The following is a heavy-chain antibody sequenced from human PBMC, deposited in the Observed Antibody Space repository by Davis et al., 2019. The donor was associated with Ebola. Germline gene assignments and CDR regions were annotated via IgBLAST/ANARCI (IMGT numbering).Heavy chain of an antibody. CDR1: GGSFNTYS. J-gene: IGHJ2*01. V-gene: IGHV4-34*01. D-gene: IGHD4-17*01. CDR3: ARIYGDYWYFDV. CDR2: IRHNGTT. Sequence: PSETLSLTCAVFGGSFNTYSWSWIRQSPGKGLEWIGEIRHNGTTNYNPSLKSRVTISVDTSKNQFSLKLSSVTAADTAVYYCARIYGDYWYFDVWGRGTLVTVSS.